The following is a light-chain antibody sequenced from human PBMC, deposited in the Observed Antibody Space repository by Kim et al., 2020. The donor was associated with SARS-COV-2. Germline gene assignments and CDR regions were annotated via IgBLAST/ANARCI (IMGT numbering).Light chain of an antibody. Sequence: GQRVTISWSGSSSNIGFSPVSWYQHLPGTAPKLLIYGNDQRPSGVPDRFSGSKSGTSASLAISGLQSRDEGDYYCATWDDTLSGRVFGGGTQLTVL. V-gene: IGLV1-44*01. CDR3: ATWDDTLSGRV. CDR2: GND. CDR1: SSNIGFSP. J-gene: IGLJ3*02.